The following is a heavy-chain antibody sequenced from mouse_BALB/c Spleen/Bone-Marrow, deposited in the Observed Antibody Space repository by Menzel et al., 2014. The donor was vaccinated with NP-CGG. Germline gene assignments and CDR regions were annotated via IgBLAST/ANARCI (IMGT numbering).Heavy chain of an antibody. Sequence: QVQLQQSGAELARPGASVKLSCKASGYTFTSYWMQWVKQRPGQGLEWIGAIYPGDGDTRYTQKFKGKAALTADKSSSTAYTQLSSLASEDSAVYYCARRDYGIRENYYAMEYWGQGTSVTVSS. CDR1: GYTFTSYW. CDR2: IYPGDGDT. J-gene: IGHJ4*01. V-gene: IGHV1-87*01. CDR3: ARRDYGIRENYYAMEY. D-gene: IGHD1-2*01.